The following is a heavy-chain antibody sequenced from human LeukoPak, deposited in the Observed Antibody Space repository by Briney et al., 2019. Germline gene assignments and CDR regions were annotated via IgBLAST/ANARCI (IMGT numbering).Heavy chain of an antibody. CDR1: GYTFTGYY. D-gene: IGHD3-10*01. J-gene: IGHJ5*02. CDR3: ARVGAYPHNWFDP. V-gene: IGHV1-2*02. Sequence: GASVKVSCKASGYTFTGYYIHWVRQAPGQGLEWMGWINPNSGGTNYAQKFQGRVTMTRDTSISAAYVELSSLKSDDTAVYYCARVGAYPHNWFDPWGQGTLVTVSS. CDR2: INPNSGGT.